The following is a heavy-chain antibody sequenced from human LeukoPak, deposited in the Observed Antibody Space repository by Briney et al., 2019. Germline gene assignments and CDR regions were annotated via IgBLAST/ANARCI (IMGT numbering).Heavy chain of an antibody. CDR3: ARDQAATNTQVRFCLD. Sequence: SVKVSCKASGGTFSSYAISWVRQAPGQGLEWMGGIIPIFGTANYAQKLQGRVTMTTDTSTSTAYMELRSLRSDDTAVYYCARDQAATNTQVRFCLDWGQGTLVTVSS. V-gene: IGHV1-69*05. CDR1: GGTFSSYA. CDR2: IIPIFGTA. D-gene: IGHD3-9*01. J-gene: IGHJ4*02.